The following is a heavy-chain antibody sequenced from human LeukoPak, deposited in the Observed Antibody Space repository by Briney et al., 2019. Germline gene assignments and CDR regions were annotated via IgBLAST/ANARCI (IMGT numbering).Heavy chain of an antibody. Sequence: GGSLRLSCAASGFTFSSYEMNWVRQAPGKGLEWGSYISSSGSTIYYPDSVKGRFTISRDNAKNSLYLQMNSLRAEVTAVYYCSTNSGSCYWGEGTLVTDSS. V-gene: IGHV3-48*03. J-gene: IGHJ4*02. D-gene: IGHD1-26*01. CDR1: GFTFSSYE. CDR2: ISSSGSTI. CDR3: STNSGSCY.